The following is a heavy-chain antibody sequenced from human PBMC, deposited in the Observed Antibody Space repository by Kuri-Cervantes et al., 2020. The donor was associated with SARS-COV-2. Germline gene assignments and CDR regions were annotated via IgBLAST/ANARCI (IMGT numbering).Heavy chain of an antibody. J-gene: IGHJ6*02. CDR1: GYSFTSYW. D-gene: IGHD4-17*01. Sequence: GGSLRLSCKGSGYSFTSYWIGWVRQMPGKSLEWMGIIYPGDSDTRYSPSFQGQVTISADKSISTAYLQWSSLKASDTAMYYCARQSRGATATVTTDYYYYGMDVWGQGTTVTVSS. CDR3: ARQSRGATATVTTDYYYYGMDV. V-gene: IGHV5-51*01. CDR2: IYPGDSDT.